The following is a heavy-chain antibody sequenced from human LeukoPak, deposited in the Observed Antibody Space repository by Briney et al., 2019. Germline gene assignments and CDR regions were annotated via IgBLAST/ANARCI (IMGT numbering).Heavy chain of an antibody. CDR3: AKVSSGTPTYYYGMDV. V-gene: IGHV3-23*01. D-gene: IGHD1-26*01. CDR2: ISGSGGST. J-gene: IGHJ6*02. CDR1: GFTFSSYA. Sequence: GGSLRLSYAASGFTFSSYAMSWVRQAPGKGLEWVSAISGSGGSTYYADSVKGRFTISRDNSKNTLYLQMNSLRAEDTAVYYCAKVSSGTPTYYYGMDVWGQGTTVTVSS.